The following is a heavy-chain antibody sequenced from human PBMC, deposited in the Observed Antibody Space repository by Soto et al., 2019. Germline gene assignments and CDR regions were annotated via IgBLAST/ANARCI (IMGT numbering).Heavy chain of an antibody. V-gene: IGHV3-30-3*01. CDR3: ARGGDIVVVVAAPEGMDV. D-gene: IGHD2-15*01. J-gene: IGHJ6*02. Sequence: QVPLVESGGGVVQPGRSLRLSCAASGFTFSSYAMHWVRQAPGKGLEWVAVISYDGSNKYYADSVKGRFTISRDNSKNTLYLQMNSLRAEDTAVYYCARGGDIVVVVAAPEGMDVWGQGTTVTVSS. CDR2: ISYDGSNK. CDR1: GFTFSSYA.